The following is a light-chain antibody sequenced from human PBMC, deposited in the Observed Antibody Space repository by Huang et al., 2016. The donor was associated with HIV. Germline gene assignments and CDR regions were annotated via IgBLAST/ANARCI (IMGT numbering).Light chain of an antibody. V-gene: IGKV3D-20*01. Sequence: EIVLTQSPATLSLSPGERATLSCGASQSVNSNYLAWYQQKPGLAPRLLIYDASNRATGIPDRFSSSGSGTDFTLTISRLEPEDFAVYYCQQYGDSPRTFGQGTKVEIK. CDR3: QQYGDSPRT. CDR2: DAS. CDR1: QSVNSNY. J-gene: IGKJ1*01.